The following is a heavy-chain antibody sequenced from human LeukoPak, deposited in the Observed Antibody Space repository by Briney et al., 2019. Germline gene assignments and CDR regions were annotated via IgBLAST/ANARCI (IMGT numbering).Heavy chain of an antibody. CDR2: IYYSGGT. D-gene: IGHD4-23*01. V-gene: IGHV4-61*01. CDR1: GGSFSSGSYY. Sequence: SETLSLTCTVSGGSFSSGSYYWSWIRQPPGKGLEWIGYIYYSGGTNYNPSLKSRVTISVDTSKNQFSLKLSSVTAADTAVYYCARDRWGNPPDYWGQRTLVTVSS. CDR3: ARDRWGNPPDY. J-gene: IGHJ4*02.